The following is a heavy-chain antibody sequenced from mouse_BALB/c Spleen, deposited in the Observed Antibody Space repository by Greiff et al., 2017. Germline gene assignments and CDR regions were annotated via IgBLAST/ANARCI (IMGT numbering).Heavy chain of an antibody. CDR2: ISSGSSTI. CDR1: GFTFSSFG. D-gene: IGHD2-1*01. J-gene: IGHJ2*01. V-gene: IGHV5-17*02. Sequence: VQLKESGGGLVQPGGSRKLSCAASGFTFSSFGMHWVRQAPEKGLEWVAYISSGSSTIYYADTVKGRFTISRDNPKNTLFLQMTSLRSEDTAMYYCARSGGNFYFDYWGQGTTLTVSS. CDR3: ARSGGNFYFDY.